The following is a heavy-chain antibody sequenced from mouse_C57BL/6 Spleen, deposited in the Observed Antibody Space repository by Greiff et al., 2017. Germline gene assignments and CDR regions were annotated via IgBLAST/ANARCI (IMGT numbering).Heavy chain of an antibody. Sequence: QVQLQQPGTELVKPGASVKLSCKASGYNFTSYWMHWVKQRPGQGLEWIGNINPSNGGTNYNEKFKSKASLTIDKTYSTADMQLSRRTSEGSAVYYCASKDSAGSWAYWGQGTLVTVSA. J-gene: IGHJ3*01. V-gene: IGHV1-53*01. D-gene: IGHD3-2*02. CDR1: GYNFTSYW. CDR2: INPSNGGT. CDR3: ASKDSAGSWAY.